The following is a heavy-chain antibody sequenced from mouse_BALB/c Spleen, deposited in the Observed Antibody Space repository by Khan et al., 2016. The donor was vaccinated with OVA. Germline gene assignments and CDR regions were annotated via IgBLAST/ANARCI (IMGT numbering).Heavy chain of an antibody. Sequence: QVQLQQPGPGLVAPSQSLSITCTVSGFSLTSYGVHWVRQPPGKGLEWLVAIWSDGSTNYNSVLKSRLSISKDNSKSQVFLKMNSLQTDDTAIYYCARWFDGYSSLYAMDYWGQGTSVTVSS. D-gene: IGHD2-3*01. CDR1: GFSLTSYG. CDR3: ARWFDGYSSLYAMDY. V-gene: IGHV2-6*02. CDR2: IWSDGST. J-gene: IGHJ4*01.